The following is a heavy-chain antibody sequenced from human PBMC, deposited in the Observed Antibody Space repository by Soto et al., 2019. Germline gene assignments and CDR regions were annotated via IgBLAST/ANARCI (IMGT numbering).Heavy chain of an antibody. CDR1: GGSISSYY. V-gene: IGHV4-59*01. D-gene: IGHD3-10*01. CDR2: IYYSGST. CDR3: ARSPMVRGGGFDY. J-gene: IGHJ4*02. Sequence: SETLSLTCTVSGGSISSYYWSWIRQPPGKGLEWIGYIYYSGSTNYNPSLKSRVTISVDTSKNQFSLKLSSVTAADTAVYYCARSPMVRGGGFDYWGQGTLVTVSS.